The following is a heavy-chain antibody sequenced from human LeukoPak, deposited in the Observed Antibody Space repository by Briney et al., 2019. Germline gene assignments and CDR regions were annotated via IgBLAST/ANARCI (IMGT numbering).Heavy chain of an antibody. D-gene: IGHD2/OR15-2a*01. CDR3: ASYLPYWYFDL. CDR2: INHSGSN. V-gene: IGHV4-34*01. Sequence: SETLSLTCAVYGGSFSGYYCSWIRQPPGKGLEWIGEINHSGSNNYNPTLKRRVTISVDTSKHQFSLKMSPVTAAETVVYYCASYLPYWYFDLWGRGNLVTVSS. CDR1: GGSFSGYY. J-gene: IGHJ2*01.